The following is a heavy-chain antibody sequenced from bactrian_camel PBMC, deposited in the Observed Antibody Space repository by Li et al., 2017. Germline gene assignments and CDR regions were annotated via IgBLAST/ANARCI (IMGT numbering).Heavy chain of an antibody. CDR3: KTDGGACGLHVFVY. J-gene: IGHJ6*01. CDR2: ITNDGST. Sequence: HVQLVESGGGSVQAGGSLRLSCAASGDTYCSNDMSWYRQAPGKEREFVSAITNDGSTTYADSVKGRFTISQDNAKNTVYLQMNNLKPEDTAMYYCKTDGGACGLHVFVYWGQGTQVTVS. D-gene: IGHD1*01. V-gene: IGHV3S53*01. CDR1: GDTYCSND.